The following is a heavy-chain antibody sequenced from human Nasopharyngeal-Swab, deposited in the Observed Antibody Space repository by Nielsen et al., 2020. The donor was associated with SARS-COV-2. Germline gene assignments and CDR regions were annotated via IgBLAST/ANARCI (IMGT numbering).Heavy chain of an antibody. V-gene: IGHV4-34*01. D-gene: IGHD3-10*01. CDR2: INQSGST. CDR3: ARVYRSGSYYMSIYYYYGMDV. Sequence: SETLSLTCAVYGGSFSGYYWSWIRQPPGKGLEWIGEINQSGSTNYNPSLKSRVTISVDTSKNQFSLKLSSVTAADTGVYYCARVYRSGSYYMSIYYYYGMDVWGQGTTVTVSS. CDR1: GGSFSGYY. J-gene: IGHJ6*02.